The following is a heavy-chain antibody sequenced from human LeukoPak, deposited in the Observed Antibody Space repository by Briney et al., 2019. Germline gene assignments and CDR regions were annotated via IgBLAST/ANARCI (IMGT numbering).Heavy chain of an antibody. Sequence: SVKVSCKASGGTFSSYAISWVRQAPGQGLEWMGGIIPIFGTANYAQEFQGRVTITADESTSTGYMELSGLRSEDTAVYYCASKRGYSYGLDYWGQGTLVTVSS. V-gene: IGHV1-69*13. J-gene: IGHJ4*02. CDR3: ASKRGYSYGLDY. CDR1: GGTFSSYA. D-gene: IGHD5-18*01. CDR2: IIPIFGTA.